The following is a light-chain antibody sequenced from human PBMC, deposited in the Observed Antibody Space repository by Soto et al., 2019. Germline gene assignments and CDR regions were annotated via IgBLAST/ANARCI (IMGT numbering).Light chain of an antibody. J-gene: IGKJ5*01. Sequence: QAAETWSFSPVESATLSCRASQSVSSYLLWYQQKPGQAPRLLIYDASNRATGIPARFSGSGSETDFTLTIRSLEPEDFAVYFCERRMNGPLSYAQGTRLEIK. V-gene: IGKV3-11*01. CDR1: QSVSSY. CDR3: ERRMNGPLS. CDR2: DAS.